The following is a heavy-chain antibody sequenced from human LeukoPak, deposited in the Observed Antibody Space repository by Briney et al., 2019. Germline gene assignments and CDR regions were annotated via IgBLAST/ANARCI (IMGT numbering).Heavy chain of an antibody. Sequence: GGSLRLSCAASGFTFSTYEMIWVRQAPGKGPEWGSYVHSSGSLTYYADSVKGRFTVSRDNAKNSLYLQMNSLRVEDTAVYYCARDSLHDYDGSSYGYFFDYWGQGTLVTVSS. D-gene: IGHD3-22*01. CDR3: ARDSLHDYDGSSYGYFFDY. V-gene: IGHV3-48*03. CDR2: VHSSGSLT. CDR1: GFTFSTYE. J-gene: IGHJ4*02.